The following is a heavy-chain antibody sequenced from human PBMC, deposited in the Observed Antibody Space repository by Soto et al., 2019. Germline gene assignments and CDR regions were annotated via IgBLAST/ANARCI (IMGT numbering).Heavy chain of an antibody. J-gene: IGHJ4*02. CDR3: ARGDFSYDSSGYYSPDY. CDR1: GFSFSDYF. V-gene: IGHV1-69*13. Sequence: ASVKVSCKASGFSFSDYFMHWVRQAPGQGLEWMGGIIPIFGTANYAQKFQGRVTITADESTSTAYMELSSLRSEDTAVYYCARGDFSYDSSGYYSPDYWGQGTLVTVSS. D-gene: IGHD3-22*01. CDR2: IIPIFGTA.